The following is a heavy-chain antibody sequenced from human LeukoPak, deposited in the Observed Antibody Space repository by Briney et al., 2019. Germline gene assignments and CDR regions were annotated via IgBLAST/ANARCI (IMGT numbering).Heavy chain of an antibody. CDR2: TSGSGVST. CDR3: AKDLGFGGPHDAFDI. J-gene: IGHJ3*02. D-gene: IGHD3-10*01. CDR1: GFTFTTYA. V-gene: IGHV3-23*01. Sequence: GRSLRLSCAASGFTFTTYATSWVRQAPGKGLEWVSATSGSGVSTYYADSVKGRFTISRDNSKNTLYLQMNSLRADDTALYYCAKDLGFGGPHDAFDIWGQGTMVTVSS.